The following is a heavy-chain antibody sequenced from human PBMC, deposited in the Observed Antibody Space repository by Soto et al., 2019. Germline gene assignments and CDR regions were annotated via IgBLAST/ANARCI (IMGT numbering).Heavy chain of an antibody. CDR1: GGSISSYY. Sequence: SETLSLTCTVSGGSISSYYWSWIRQPPGKGLEWMAYIYYSGSTKYNPSLKSRVTISVDTSKNQISLKLSSVTAADTAVYYCARDTSSTFDYWGPGTLVTVSS. V-gene: IGHV4-59*01. J-gene: IGHJ4*02. CDR2: IYYSGST. D-gene: IGHD2-2*01. CDR3: ARDTSSTFDY.